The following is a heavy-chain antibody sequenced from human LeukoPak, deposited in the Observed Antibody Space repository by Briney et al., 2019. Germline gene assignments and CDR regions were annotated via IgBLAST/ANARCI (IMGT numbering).Heavy chain of an antibody. CDR2: MSYDGSNK. D-gene: IGHD4-17*01. V-gene: IGHV3-30-3*01. Sequence: PGGSLRLSCLTSGFTLSTNAMSWVRQAPGKGLEWVAVMSYDGSNKYYADSVKGRFTISRDNSKNTLYLQMNSLRAEDTAVYYCARNDYGDYYFDYWGQGTLVTVSS. CDR3: ARNDYGDYYFDY. CDR1: GFTLSTNA. J-gene: IGHJ4*02.